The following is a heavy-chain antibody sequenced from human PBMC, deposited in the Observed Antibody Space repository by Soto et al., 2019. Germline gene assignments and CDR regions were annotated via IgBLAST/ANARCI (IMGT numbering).Heavy chain of an antibody. D-gene: IGHD1-26*01. CDR2: MIPNSGNT. CDR1: GYTFTSYD. Sequence: ASGKVSCKASGYTFTSYDINWVRQATGQGLEWMGWMIPNSGNTGYAQKFQGRLTMTRNTSISTAYMELSSLRSEDTAVYYCARGNGGSYDWFDPWGQGTLVTVSS. J-gene: IGHJ5*02. V-gene: IGHV1-8*01. CDR3: ARGNGGSYDWFDP.